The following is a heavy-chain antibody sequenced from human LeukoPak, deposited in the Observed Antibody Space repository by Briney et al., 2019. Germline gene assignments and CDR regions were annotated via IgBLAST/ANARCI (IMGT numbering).Heavy chain of an antibody. CDR1: GGSISSYY. J-gene: IGHJ5*02. Sequence: PSETLSLTCTVSGGSISSYYWSWIRQPAGKGLEWLGRIYTSGSTNYNPSLKSRVTMSVDTSKNQFSLKLSSVTAADTAVYYCARGLGDYDFWSGYVAWFDPWGQGTLVTVSS. CDR3: ARGLGDYDFWSGYVAWFDP. V-gene: IGHV4-4*07. CDR2: IYTSGST. D-gene: IGHD3-3*01.